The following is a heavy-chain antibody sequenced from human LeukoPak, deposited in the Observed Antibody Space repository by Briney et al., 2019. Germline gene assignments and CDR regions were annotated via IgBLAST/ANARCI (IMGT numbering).Heavy chain of an antibody. J-gene: IGHJ4*02. V-gene: IGHV4-61*02. Sequence: SQTLSLTCTVSGGSISSGGYYWSWIRQPAGKGLEWIGRIYTSGSTNYNPSLKSRVTISVDTSKNQFSLKLSSVTAADTAVYYCARQRAAAYSYFDYWGQGTLVTVSS. CDR1: GGSISSGGYY. CDR2: IYTSGST. CDR3: ARQRAAAYSYFDY. D-gene: IGHD6-13*01.